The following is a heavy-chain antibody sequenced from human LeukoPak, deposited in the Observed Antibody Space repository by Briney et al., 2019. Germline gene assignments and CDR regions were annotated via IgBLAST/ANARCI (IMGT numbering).Heavy chain of an antibody. Sequence: PGGSLRLSCAASGFTVNNNYVSWVRQAPGKGLEWVSVIYGGGSTYYADSVKGRFTISRDNSKNTVYPQMNSLRAEDAAVYYCARVQRSSNWFDPWGQGTLVTVSS. J-gene: IGHJ5*02. D-gene: IGHD5-24*01. CDR3: ARVQRSSNWFDP. CDR2: IYGGGST. CDR1: GFTVNNNY. V-gene: IGHV3-53*01.